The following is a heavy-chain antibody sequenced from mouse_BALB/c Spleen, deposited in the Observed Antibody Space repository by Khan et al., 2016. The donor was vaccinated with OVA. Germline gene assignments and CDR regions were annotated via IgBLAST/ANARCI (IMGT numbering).Heavy chain of an antibody. CDR3: TRDRNYYGSSFYFDY. Sequence: EVELVESGGGLVKPGGSLRLSCAASGFTFSSYSMSWVRQTPEKRLEWVATITSGGSYTYYPASVQGRFTISRATAKNTLYLQMSSLKSEDTAMYYGTRDRNYYGSSFYFDYWGQGTTLTVSS. J-gene: IGHJ2*01. D-gene: IGHD1-1*01. CDR2: ITSGGSYT. V-gene: IGHV5-6-4*01. CDR1: GFTFSSYS.